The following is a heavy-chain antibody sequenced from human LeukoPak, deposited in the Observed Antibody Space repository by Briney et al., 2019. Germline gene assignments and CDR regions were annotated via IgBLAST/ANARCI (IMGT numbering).Heavy chain of an antibody. D-gene: IGHD6-19*01. CDR3: ASSVAEQWLVHYYYYGMDA. CDR1: GYTFTSYA. V-gene: IGHV1-3*01. Sequence: ASVKVSCKASGYTFTSYAMHWVRQAPGQRLEWMGWINAGNGNTKYSQKFQGRVTITRDTSASTAYMELSSLRSEDTAVYYCASSVAEQWLVHYYYYGMDAWGKGTTVTVSS. CDR2: INAGNGNT. J-gene: IGHJ6*04.